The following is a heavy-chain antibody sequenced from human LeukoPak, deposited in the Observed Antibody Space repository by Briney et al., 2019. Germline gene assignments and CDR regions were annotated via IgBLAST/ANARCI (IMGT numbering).Heavy chain of an antibody. D-gene: IGHD3-10*01. V-gene: IGHV3-66*02. CDR3: AREGGSGSYGYDY. CDR1: GFTVSTNC. J-gene: IGHJ4*02. Sequence: GGSLRLSCAASGFTVSTNCISWVRQAPGKGLEWVSVIYSAGSTYYADSVKGRFTISRDNSKNTAYLQMNSLRPGDTAVYYCAREGGSGSYGYDYWGQGTLVTVSS. CDR2: IYSAGST.